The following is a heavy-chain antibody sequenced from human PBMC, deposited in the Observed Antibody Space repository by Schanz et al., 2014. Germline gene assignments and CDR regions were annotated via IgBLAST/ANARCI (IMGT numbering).Heavy chain of an antibody. Sequence: EMQLLESGGGLAQPGGSLRLSCAASGFTVSDNYMSWVRQAPGKGLEWVSMIYSGGSTHYAASVKGRFTISRDNSKNTLYLQMTCLRAEDAALYYCARWGGGYCTTASCCPHYYFDSWGQGTLVTVSS. D-gene: IGHD2-2*01. CDR1: GFTVSDNY. CDR2: IYSGGST. V-gene: IGHV3-66*01. CDR3: ARWGGGYCTTASCCPHYYFDS. J-gene: IGHJ4*02.